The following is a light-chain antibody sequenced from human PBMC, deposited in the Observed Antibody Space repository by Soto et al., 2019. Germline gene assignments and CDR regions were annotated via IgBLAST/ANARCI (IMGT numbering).Light chain of an antibody. J-gene: IGKJ1*01. CDR3: QQTYSTPWT. V-gene: IGKV1-39*01. CDR2: AAS. CDR1: QSISSY. Sequence: DIQMTQSPSSLSASVGDRVTITCRASQSISSYLNWYQQKPGKAPKLLIYAASSLQSGVPSRFSGSGSGTDFTLTISSLQPEDFATIYCQQTYSTPWTFGQGTKVDI.